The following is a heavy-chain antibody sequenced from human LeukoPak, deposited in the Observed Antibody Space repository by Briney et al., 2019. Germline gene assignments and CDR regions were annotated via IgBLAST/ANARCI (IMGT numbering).Heavy chain of an antibody. CDR2: IIPILGIA. CDR1: GGTFSSYA. CDR3: ARCCDYYDSSGYYSDY. D-gene: IGHD3-22*01. J-gene: IGHJ4*02. Sequence: SVKVSCKASGGTFSSYAISWVRQAPGQGLEWMGRIIPILGIANYAQKFQGRVTITADKSTSTAYMELSSLRSEDTAVYYCARCCDYYDSSGYYSDYWGQGTLVTVSS. V-gene: IGHV1-69*04.